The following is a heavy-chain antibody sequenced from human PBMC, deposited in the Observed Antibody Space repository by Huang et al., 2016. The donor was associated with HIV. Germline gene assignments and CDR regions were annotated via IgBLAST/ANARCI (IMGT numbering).Heavy chain of an antibody. CDR2: ISAGGGGT. J-gene: IGHJ4*02. CDR1: GFTFSRSD. Sequence: EVQLLESGGGLAQPGGSLRLSCAASGFTFSRSDTTWFRQAPGKGLEWVSTISAGGGGTFYQDSVRGRFTISRDNSKNTLYLQMNSLKAEDTAVYYCGVTTDYWGQGTLVSVSS. CDR3: GVTTDY. D-gene: IGHD4-17*01. V-gene: IGHV3-23*01.